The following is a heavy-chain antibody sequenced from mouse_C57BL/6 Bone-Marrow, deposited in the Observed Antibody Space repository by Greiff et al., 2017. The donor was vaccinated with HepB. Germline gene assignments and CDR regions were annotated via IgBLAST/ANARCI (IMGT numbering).Heavy chain of an antibody. D-gene: IGHD1-1*01. CDR2: IDPSDSYT. CDR3: ARFGIPIYYYGSRFYAMDY. CDR1: GYTFTSYW. V-gene: IGHV1-59*01. J-gene: IGHJ4*01. Sequence: QVQLQRPGAELVMPGTSVKLSCKASGYTFTSYWMHWVKQRPGQGLEWIGVIDPSDSYTNYNQKFKGKATLTVDTSSSTAYMQLSSLTSEDSAVYYCARFGIPIYYYGSRFYAMDYWGQGTSVTVSS.